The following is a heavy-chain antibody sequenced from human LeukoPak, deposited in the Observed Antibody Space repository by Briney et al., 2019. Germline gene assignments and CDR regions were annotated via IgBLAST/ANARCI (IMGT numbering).Heavy chain of an antibody. J-gene: IGHJ4*02. V-gene: IGHV4-34*01. D-gene: IGHD6-13*01. Sequence: SDTLSLTCAVYGGSVSGYYWCWIRQPQGKGLEWIGEINHSGSTNYNPSLKSRVTISVDTSKNQFSLKLSSVTAADTAVYYCARQRIAAAGPFDYWGQGTLVTVSS. CDR3: ARQRIAAAGPFDY. CDR1: GGSVSGYY. CDR2: INHSGST.